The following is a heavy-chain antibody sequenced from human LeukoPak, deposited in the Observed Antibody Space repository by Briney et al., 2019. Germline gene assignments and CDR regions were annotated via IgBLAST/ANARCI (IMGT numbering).Heavy chain of an antibody. Sequence: PSETLSLTCTVSGVSISSSNSYWGWIRQPPGKGLEWIGSIYYSGNTYYNASLKSRVTLSVDTSKNQFSLKLTSVTAADTAVYYCARAGSWQGALDYWGQGTLVTVSA. J-gene: IGHJ4*02. D-gene: IGHD6-13*01. CDR1: GVSISSSNSY. V-gene: IGHV4-39*01. CDR3: ARAGSWQGALDY. CDR2: IYYSGNT.